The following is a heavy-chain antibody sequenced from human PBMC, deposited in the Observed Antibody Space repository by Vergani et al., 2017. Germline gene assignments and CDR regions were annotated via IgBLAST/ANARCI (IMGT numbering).Heavy chain of an antibody. J-gene: IGHJ4*02. CDR2: ISSNGGST. V-gene: IGHV3-64D*06. CDR1: GFTFSSYA. CDR3: ARDGSIAAAGTFDY. Sequence: EVQLVESGGGLVQPGGSLRLSCSASGFTFSSYAMHWVRQAPGKGLEYVSAISSNGGSTYYADSVKGRFTISRDNSKNTLYLQMSSLRAEDTALYYCARDGSIAAAGTFDYWGQGTLVTVSS. D-gene: IGHD6-13*01.